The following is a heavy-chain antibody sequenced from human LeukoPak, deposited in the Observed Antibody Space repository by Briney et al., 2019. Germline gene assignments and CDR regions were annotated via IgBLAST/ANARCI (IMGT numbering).Heavy chain of an antibody. V-gene: IGHV1-69*13. Sequence: SVKVSCKASGYTFTSYGISWVRQAPGQGLEWMGGIIPIFGTANYAQKFQGRVTTTADESTSTAYMELSSLRSEDTAVYYCARESSTSSIRPYYFDYWGQGTLVTVSS. CDR3: ARESSTSSIRPYYFDY. CDR2: IIPIFGTA. D-gene: IGHD2-2*01. CDR1: GYTFTSYG. J-gene: IGHJ4*02.